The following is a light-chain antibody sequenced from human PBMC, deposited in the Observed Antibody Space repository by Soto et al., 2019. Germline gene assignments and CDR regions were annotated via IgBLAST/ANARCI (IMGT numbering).Light chain of an antibody. CDR2: GAS. CDR3: QQHNQWPIT. CDR1: QTVGTY. J-gene: IGKJ5*01. Sequence: EIVLTQSPATLSVSPGDRASLSCRASQTVGTYLAWYQQKPGQAPRLLLHGASTRATGIPARFSGSGSGTEFTLTINSLQSEDSAVYSCQQHNQWPITFGQGTRLEIK. V-gene: IGKV3-15*01.